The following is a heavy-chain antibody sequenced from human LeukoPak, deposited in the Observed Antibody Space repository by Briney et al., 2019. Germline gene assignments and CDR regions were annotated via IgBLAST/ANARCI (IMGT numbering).Heavy chain of an antibody. D-gene: IGHD3-22*01. CDR3: VVVITMGNFDY. CDR2: ISWNSGSI. Sequence: PGRSLRLSCAASGFTFDDYAMHWVRQAPGKGLEWVSGISWNSGSIGYADSVKGRFTISRDNAKNSLYLQMNSLRAEDTALYYCVVVITMGNFDYWGQGTLVTVSS. J-gene: IGHJ4*02. CDR1: GFTFDDYA. V-gene: IGHV3-9*01.